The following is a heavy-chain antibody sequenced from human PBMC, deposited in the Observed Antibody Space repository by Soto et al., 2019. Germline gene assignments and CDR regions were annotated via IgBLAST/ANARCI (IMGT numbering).Heavy chain of an antibody. D-gene: IGHD6-19*01. V-gene: IGHV2-26*01. Sequence: QVTLKESGPVLVKPTETLTLTCTVSGFSLSNARMGVSWIRQPPGKALEWLAHIFSNDEKSYSTSLKSRLTISKDTSKSQVVLTMTNIDPVDTATYYCARIPDIAVDSGWYFDYWGQGTLVTVSS. J-gene: IGHJ4*02. CDR3: ARIPDIAVDSGWYFDY. CDR2: IFSNDEK. CDR1: GFSLSNARMG.